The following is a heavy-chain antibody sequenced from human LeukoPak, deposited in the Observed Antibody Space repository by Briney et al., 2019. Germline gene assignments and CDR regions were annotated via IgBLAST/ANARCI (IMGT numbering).Heavy chain of an antibody. CDR2: IDWDDDK. D-gene: IGHD2-15*01. CDR1: GFSLSTRGMC. Sequence: SGPALVKPTQTLTLTCTFSGFSLSTRGMCVSWIRQPPVKALEWLARIDWDDDKYYSTSLKTRLTISKDTSKNQVVLTMTNMDPVDTATYYCARSEIPVVAATGYKNWFDPWGQGTLATVSS. CDR3: ARSEIPVVAATGYKNWFDP. J-gene: IGHJ5*02. V-gene: IGHV2-70*11.